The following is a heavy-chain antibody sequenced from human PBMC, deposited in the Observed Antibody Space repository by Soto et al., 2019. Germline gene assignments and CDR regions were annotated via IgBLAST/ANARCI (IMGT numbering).Heavy chain of an antibody. V-gene: IGHV4-59*01. J-gene: IGHJ4*02. CDR1: GGSITSNY. CDR2: ISYSGNT. Sequence: SETLSLTCTVSGGSITSNYWSWIRQPPGQGLEWIGYISYSGNTNYNPSLKSRVTISVDTSKNHFSLKLSSVTAADTAVYFCARRYCITTSCSLDYWGQGTLVTVSS. CDR3: ARRYCITTSCSLDY. D-gene: IGHD2-2*01.